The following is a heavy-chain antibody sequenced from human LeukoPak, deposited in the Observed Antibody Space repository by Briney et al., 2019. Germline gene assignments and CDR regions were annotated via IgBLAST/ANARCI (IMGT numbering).Heavy chain of an antibody. CDR3: ARASRLGLRLGEFGY. CDR1: GYTFTGYY. Sequence: ASVKVPCKASGYTFTGYYMHWVRQAPGQGLEWMGWINPNSGGTNYAQKFQGWVTMTRDTSISTAYMELSRLRSDDTAVYYCARASRLGLRLGEFGYWGQGTLVTVSS. D-gene: IGHD3-16*01. V-gene: IGHV1-2*04. J-gene: IGHJ4*02. CDR2: INPNSGGT.